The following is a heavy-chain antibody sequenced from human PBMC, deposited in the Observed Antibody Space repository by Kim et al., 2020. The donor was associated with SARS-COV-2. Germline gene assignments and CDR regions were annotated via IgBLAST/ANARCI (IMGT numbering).Heavy chain of an antibody. J-gene: IGHJ4*02. Sequence: ASVKVSCKASGYTFTSYAMHWVRQAPGQRLEWMGWINAGNGNTKYSQKFQGRVTITRDTSASTAYMELSSLRSEDTAVYYCARVYDSSGWYSSFDFWCQGILVTVSS. CDR2: INAGNGNT. V-gene: IGHV1-3*01. CDR1: GYTFTSYA. D-gene: IGHD6-19*01. CDR3: ARVYDSSGWYSSFDF.